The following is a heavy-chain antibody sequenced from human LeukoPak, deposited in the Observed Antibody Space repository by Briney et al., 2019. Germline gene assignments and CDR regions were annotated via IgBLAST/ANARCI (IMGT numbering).Heavy chain of an antibody. V-gene: IGHV3-7*01. CDR2: IKQEGSEK. CDR3: ARGGGWFDP. D-gene: IGHD3-16*01. Sequence: GGSLRLSCAASGFTFSDFWMSWVRQAPGKGLQWVANIKQEGSEKYYVDSVKGRFTISRDNAKNSLYLQVNSLRAEDTAVYYCARGGGWFDPWGQGTLVTVSS. CDR1: GFTFSDFW. J-gene: IGHJ5*02.